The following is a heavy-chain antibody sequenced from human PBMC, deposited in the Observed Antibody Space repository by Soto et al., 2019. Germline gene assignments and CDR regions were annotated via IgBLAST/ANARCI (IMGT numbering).Heavy chain of an antibody. D-gene: IGHD6-13*01. CDR2: IIPIFGTA. CDR3: ARESIAAAGTSLHYYYGMDV. J-gene: IGHJ6*02. Sequence: GASVKVSCKACGGTFSSYAISWVRQAPGQGLEWMGGIIPIFGTANYAQKFQGRVTITADESTSTAYMELSSLRSEDTAVYYCARESIAAAGTSLHYYYGMDVWGQGTTVTVSS. CDR1: GGTFSSYA. V-gene: IGHV1-69*13.